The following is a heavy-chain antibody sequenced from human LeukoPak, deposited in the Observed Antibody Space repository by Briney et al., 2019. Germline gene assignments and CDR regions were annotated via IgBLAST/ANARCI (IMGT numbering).Heavy chain of an antibody. CDR3: ARDAQRGFDYSNSLKN. CDR2: IWSDATNR. Sequence: GGSLRLSCAASGFIFSHHGMHWVRQAPGKGLEWVAVIWSDATNRFYADSVKGRFTISRDNSQNTVFLQMNSLRVKDTAIYYCARDAQRGFDYSNSLKNWGHGTLVTVAS. CDR1: GFIFSHHG. V-gene: IGHV3-33*01. D-gene: IGHD4-11*01. J-gene: IGHJ4*01.